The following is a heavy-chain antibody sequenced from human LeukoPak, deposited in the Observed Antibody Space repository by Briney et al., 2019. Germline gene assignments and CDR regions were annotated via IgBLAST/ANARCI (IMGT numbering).Heavy chain of an antibody. Sequence: SETLSLTCTVSGGSISSYYWSWLRQPPGKGLEWIGYIYYSGSTNYNPSLKSRITISVDTSKNQFSLKLSSVTAADTAVYYCARDRSACSSTSCYPNWFDPWGQGTLVTVSS. D-gene: IGHD2-2*01. CDR3: ARDRSACSSTSCYPNWFDP. J-gene: IGHJ5*02. CDR1: GGSISSYY. CDR2: IYYSGST. V-gene: IGHV4-59*12.